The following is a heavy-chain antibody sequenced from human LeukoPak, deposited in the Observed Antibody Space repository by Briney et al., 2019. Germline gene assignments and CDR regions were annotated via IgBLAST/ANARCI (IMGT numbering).Heavy chain of an antibody. V-gene: IGHV3-7*01. Sequence: GSLRLSCAASGFTFSSYAMSWVRQAPGKGLEWVANIKQDGSEKYYVDSVKGRFTISRDNAKNSLYLQMNSLRAEDTAVYYCAREAPQSLPYYYYMDVWGKGTTVTVSS. CDR2: IKQDGSEK. CDR3: AREAPQSLPYYYYMDV. CDR1: GFTFSSYA. J-gene: IGHJ6*03.